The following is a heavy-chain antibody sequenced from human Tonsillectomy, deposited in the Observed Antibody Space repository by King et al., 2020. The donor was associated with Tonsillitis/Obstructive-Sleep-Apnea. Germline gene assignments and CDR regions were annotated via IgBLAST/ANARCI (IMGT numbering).Heavy chain of an antibody. D-gene: IGHD3-3*01. J-gene: IGHJ6*03. CDR3: ARAVGTYYEFWSVYYTGYYDDYMDV. V-gene: IGHV1-8*01. CDR1: GYTFTSYD. CDR2: MNPNSGNT. Sequence: VQLVESGAEVKKPGASVKVSCKASGYTFTSYDINWVRQATGQGLEWMGWMNPNSGNTGYAQKFQGRVTMTRNTSISTAYMELSSLRSEDTAVYYCARAVGTYYEFWSVYYTGYYDDYMDVWGKGTTVTVSS.